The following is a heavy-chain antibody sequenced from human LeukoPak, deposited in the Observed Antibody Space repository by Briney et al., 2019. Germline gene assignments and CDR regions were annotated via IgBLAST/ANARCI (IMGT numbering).Heavy chain of an antibody. V-gene: IGHV3-13*01. CDR3: ARGSSDGFKYAFDI. D-gene: IGHD5-24*01. Sequence: QPGGSLRFSGVASGLIFSSYDFPWIRQARGKGLNWVSGIGTALDTFYPGSVKGRFTISRENAKNSLYLQMNSLRAGDTAVYYCARGSSDGFKYAFDIWGQGTRVTVSS. CDR2: IGTALDT. J-gene: IGHJ3*02. CDR1: GLIFSSYD.